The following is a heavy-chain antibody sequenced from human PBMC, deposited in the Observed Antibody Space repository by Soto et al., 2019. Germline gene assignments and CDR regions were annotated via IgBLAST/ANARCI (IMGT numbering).Heavy chain of an antibody. CDR3: ARHGNYSSSWYEVYNDY. Sequence: QLQLQESGPGLVKPSETLSLTCTVSGGSISSSSYYWGWIRQPPGKGLEWIGSIYYSGSTYYNPSLKSRVTISVDTSKNQFSLKLSSVTAADTAVYYCARHGNYSSSWYEVYNDYWGQGTLVTVSS. D-gene: IGHD6-13*01. CDR1: GGSISSSSYY. V-gene: IGHV4-39*01. CDR2: IYYSGST. J-gene: IGHJ4*02.